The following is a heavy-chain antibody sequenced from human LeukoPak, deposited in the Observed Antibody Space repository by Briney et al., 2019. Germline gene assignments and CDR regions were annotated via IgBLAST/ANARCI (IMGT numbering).Heavy chain of an antibody. Sequence: SETLSLTCTVSGGSISSYYWSWIRQPPGKGLEWIGCIYYSGSTYYNPSLKSRVTISVDTSKNQFSLKLSSVTAADTAVYYCARHWSSTSCYSGLDYWGQGTLVTVSS. CDR1: GGSISSYY. D-gene: IGHD2-2*02. J-gene: IGHJ4*02. CDR2: IYYSGST. CDR3: ARHWSSTSCYSGLDY. V-gene: IGHV4-59*08.